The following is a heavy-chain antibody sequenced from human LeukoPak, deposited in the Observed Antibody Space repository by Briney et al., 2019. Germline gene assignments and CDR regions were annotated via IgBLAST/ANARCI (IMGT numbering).Heavy chain of an antibody. CDR1: GGSINAYY. CDR2: ISDSGST. J-gene: IGHJ4*02. CDR3: AGQPSGKEGGYFDY. Sequence: PSETLSLTCAVSGGSINAYYWTWIRQPPGEGLEWIGHISDSGSTKYNPSLKSRLSVSLDKSNSQFSLRLASVTAADTAVYFCAGQPSGKEGGYFDYWGQGTLVTVSS. D-gene: IGHD1-26*01. V-gene: IGHV4-59*08.